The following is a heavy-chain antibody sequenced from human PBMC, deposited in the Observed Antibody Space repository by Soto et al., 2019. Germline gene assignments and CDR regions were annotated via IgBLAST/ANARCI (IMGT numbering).Heavy chain of an antibody. CDR2: INPNSGGT. Sequence: ASVKVSCKVSGGPFSGFGFSWVRQAPGQGLEWMGWINPNSGGTNYAQKFQGWVTMTRDTSISTAYMELSRLRSDDTAVYYCARESSSWGYYYGMDVWGQGTTVTVSS. CDR1: GGPFSGFG. V-gene: IGHV1-2*04. CDR3: ARESSSWGYYYGMDV. J-gene: IGHJ6*02. D-gene: IGHD6-13*01.